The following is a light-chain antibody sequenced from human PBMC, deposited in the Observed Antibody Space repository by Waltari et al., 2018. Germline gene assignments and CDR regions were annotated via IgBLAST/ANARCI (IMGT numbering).Light chain of an antibody. CDR2: KVS. Sequence: DIQMTQSPSTLSASVGDRVTITCRASQSVSNLLAWYQQKPGKAPKFLIYKVSLLAGGVPSRFSGSGSGTEFRLTINNLQPDDFATYFCQQYNGYPLTFGGGTKVEIK. CDR1: QSVSNL. CDR3: QQYNGYPLT. J-gene: IGKJ4*01. V-gene: IGKV1-5*03.